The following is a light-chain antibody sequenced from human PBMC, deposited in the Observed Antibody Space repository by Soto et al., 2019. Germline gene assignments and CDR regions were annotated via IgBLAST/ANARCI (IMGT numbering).Light chain of an antibody. CDR3: SSYAASNNFYFV. Sequence: QSALTQPASVSGSPGQSITISCTGTTSDVGSYNLVSWYQHHPGEAPKLLIYGVTKRPSGVPDRFSGSKSGNTASLTVSGLQAEDEADYYCSSYAASNNFYFVFGGGTKLTVL. V-gene: IGLV2-8*01. CDR2: GVT. CDR1: TSDVGSYNL. J-gene: IGLJ3*02.